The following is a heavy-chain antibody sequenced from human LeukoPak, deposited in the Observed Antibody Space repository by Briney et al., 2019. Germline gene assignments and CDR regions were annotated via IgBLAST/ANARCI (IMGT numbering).Heavy chain of an antibody. Sequence: SETLSLTCTVSGGSISSYYWSWIRQPPGRGLEWIGYIYYSGSTNYNPSLKSRVTISVDTSRNQFSLKLSSVTAADTAVYYCARIFRKLDYWGQGTLVTVSS. CDR3: ARIFRKLDY. V-gene: IGHV4-59*01. CDR1: GGSISSYY. CDR2: IYYSGST. J-gene: IGHJ4*02.